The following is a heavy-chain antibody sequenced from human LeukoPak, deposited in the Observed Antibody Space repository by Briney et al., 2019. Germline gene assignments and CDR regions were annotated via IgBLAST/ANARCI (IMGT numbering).Heavy chain of an antibody. CDR1: GFSFSTYG. CDR2: IWFDESKK. V-gene: IGHV3-33*06. Sequence: PGRSLRLSCAASGFSFSTYGMHWVRQAPGRGLEWVAVIWFDESKKFYADAVKGRFSISRDNSKKTLYLQMNSLRAEDTAVYYCAKDGSGYCSSTTCSGSWFDPWGQGTLVTVSS. CDR3: AKDGSGYCSSTTCSGSWFDP. J-gene: IGHJ5*02. D-gene: IGHD2-2*03.